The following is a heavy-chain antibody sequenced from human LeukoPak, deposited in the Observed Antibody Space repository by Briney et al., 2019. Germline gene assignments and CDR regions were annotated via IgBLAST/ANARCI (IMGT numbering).Heavy chain of an antibody. CDR3: ARDYMVRGVIDY. CDR2: IYYSGST. D-gene: IGHD3-10*01. V-gene: IGHV4-39*07. J-gene: IGHJ4*02. Sequence: SETLSLTCTVSGGSISITTYYWGWIRQPPGKGLEWIGNIYYSGSTYYNPYLKSRVTISVDTSKNQFSLKLSSVTAADTAVYYCARDYMVRGVIDYWGQGTLVTVSS. CDR1: GGSISITTYY.